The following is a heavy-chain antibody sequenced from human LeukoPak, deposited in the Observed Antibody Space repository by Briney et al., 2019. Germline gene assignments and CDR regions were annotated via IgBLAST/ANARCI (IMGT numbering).Heavy chain of an antibody. CDR1: GFTFSSYS. Sequence: GGSLRLSCAASGFTFSSYSMNWVRQAPGKGLEWVSYIISGTNTIYYADSVKGRFTISRDNARNSLYLQMNSLRAEDTAVYYCARESSVVRGVITDFDYWGQGTLVTVSS. V-gene: IGHV3-48*01. CDR3: ARESSVVRGVITDFDY. J-gene: IGHJ4*02. D-gene: IGHD3-10*01. CDR2: IISGTNTI.